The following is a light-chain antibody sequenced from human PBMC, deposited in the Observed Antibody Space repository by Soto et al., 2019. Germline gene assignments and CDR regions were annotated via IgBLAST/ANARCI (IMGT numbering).Light chain of an antibody. CDR3: QQSSTIPRT. CDR1: QHISTY. Sequence: DIQMTQSPSSLSASVRDRVTISCRSSQHISTYLNWYQHKPGKAPKLLVYAASTLQSGVPSRFSGSGSGTDFRLTISSLQPEDFATYYCQQSSTIPRTFGQGTKVDLK. J-gene: IGKJ1*01. CDR2: AAS. V-gene: IGKV1-39*01.